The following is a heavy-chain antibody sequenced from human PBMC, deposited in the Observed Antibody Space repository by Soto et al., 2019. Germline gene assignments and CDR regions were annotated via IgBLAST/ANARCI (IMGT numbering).Heavy chain of an antibody. D-gene: IGHD3-9*01. CDR3: ATTGILTGYYLAPEFDY. CDR2: FDPEDGET. Sequence: GASVKVSCKVSGYTLTELSMHWVRQAPGKGLEWMGGFDPEDGETIYAQKFQGRVTMTGDTSTDTAYMELSSLRSEDTAVYYCATTGILTGYYLAPEFDYWGQGTLVTVSS. CDR1: GYTLTELS. V-gene: IGHV1-24*01. J-gene: IGHJ4*02.